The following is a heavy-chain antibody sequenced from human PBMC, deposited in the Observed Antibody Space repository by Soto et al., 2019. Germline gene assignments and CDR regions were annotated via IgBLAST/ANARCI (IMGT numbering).Heavy chain of an antibody. V-gene: IGHV4-59*12. D-gene: IGHD1-26*01. CDR3: ARDRAVGFFDY. CDR1: GGSISSYY. Sequence: QVQLQESGPGLVKPSETLSLTCTVSGGSISSYYWSWIRQPPGKGLEWIGYIYFRGSTKYNPSLKGRVTISGDTSKNQVSLKLSSVTAADPAVYYGARDRAVGFFDYWAQGTLVTVSS. J-gene: IGHJ4*02. CDR2: IYFRGST.